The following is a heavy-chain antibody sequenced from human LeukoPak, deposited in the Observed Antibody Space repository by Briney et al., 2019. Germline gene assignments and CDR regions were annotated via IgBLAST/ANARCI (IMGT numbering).Heavy chain of an antibody. CDR1: GYTFTSYY. Sequence: ASVKVSCKASGYTFTSYYMHWVRQAPGQGLEWVGWINPNSGGTNYAQKFQGRVAMTRDTSISTAYVELSRLRSDDTAVYYCARGNPVVTRTRYWYFDLWGRGALVTVSS. J-gene: IGHJ2*01. CDR3: ARGNPVVTRTRYWYFDL. CDR2: INPNSGGT. V-gene: IGHV1-2*02. D-gene: IGHD2-15*01.